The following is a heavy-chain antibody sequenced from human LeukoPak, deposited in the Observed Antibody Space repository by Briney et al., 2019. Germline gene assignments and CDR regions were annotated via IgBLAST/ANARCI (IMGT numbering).Heavy chain of an antibody. CDR1: GFTFTSYA. CDR2: ISGSGGST. Sequence: TGESLRLSCAASGFTFTSYAVSWVRQAPGKGLEWVSAISGSGGSTFYADSVKGRFTISRDNSKNTLYLQMNSLRAEDTAVYYCAKDRRAHWGYFHYWGQGTLVTVSS. J-gene: IGHJ4*02. D-gene: IGHD7-27*01. V-gene: IGHV3-23*01. CDR3: AKDRRAHWGYFHY.